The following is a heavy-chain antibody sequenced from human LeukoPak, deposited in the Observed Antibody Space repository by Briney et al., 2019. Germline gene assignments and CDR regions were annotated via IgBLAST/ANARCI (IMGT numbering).Heavy chain of an antibody. J-gene: IGHJ4*02. V-gene: IGHV3-30*03. CDR2: ISYDGSNK. D-gene: IGHD3-22*01. CDR1: GFTFSSYG. CDR3: ARGRYYYDSSGYYFDY. Sequence: PGRSLRLSCAASGFTFSSYGMHWVRQAPGKGLEWVAVISYDGSNKYYADSVKGRFTISRDNSKNTLYLQMNSLRAEDTAVYYCARGRYYYDSSGYYFDYWGQGTLVTVSS.